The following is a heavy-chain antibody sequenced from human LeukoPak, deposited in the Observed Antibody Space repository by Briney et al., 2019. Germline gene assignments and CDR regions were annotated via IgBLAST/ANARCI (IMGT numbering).Heavy chain of an antibody. D-gene: IGHD1-26*01. V-gene: IGHV3-9*01. CDR1: GFTFSSYA. CDR3: AKGTQWELREDYFDY. Sequence: PGRSLRLSCAASGFTFSSYAMHWVRQAPGKGLEWVSGISWNSGSIGYADSVKGRFTISRDNAKNSLYLQMNSLRAEDTALYYCAKGTQWELREDYFDYWGQGTLVTVSS. J-gene: IGHJ4*02. CDR2: ISWNSGSI.